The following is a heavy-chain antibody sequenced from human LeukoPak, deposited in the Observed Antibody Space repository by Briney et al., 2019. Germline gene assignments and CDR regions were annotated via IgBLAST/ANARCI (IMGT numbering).Heavy chain of an antibody. CDR2: IYPGDSDT. Sequence: HGEPLKISAKCSGYSFTTYRSGWVRQVPGKGLEWMGIIYPGDSDTRYSPSFQGQVTISADKSISPAYLQWSSLKASDTAMYSCARRVGSPPVVPFDSWGQGTLVTVSS. J-gene: IGHJ4*02. CDR1: GYSFTTYR. V-gene: IGHV5-51*01. D-gene: IGHD6-13*01. CDR3: ARRVGSPPVVPFDS.